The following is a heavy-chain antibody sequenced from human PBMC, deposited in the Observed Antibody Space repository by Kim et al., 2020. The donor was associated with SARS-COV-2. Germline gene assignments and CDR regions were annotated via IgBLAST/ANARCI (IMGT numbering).Heavy chain of an antibody. CDR3: AKSLQPGAGYFHYYATDV. J-gene: IGHJ6*02. D-gene: IGHD2-8*02. Sequence: VKGRFTISRDNSKNTLYLQMNSLPTEDSAVYYCAKSLQPGAGYFHYYATDVWGQGTTVTVSS. V-gene: IGHV3-30*02.